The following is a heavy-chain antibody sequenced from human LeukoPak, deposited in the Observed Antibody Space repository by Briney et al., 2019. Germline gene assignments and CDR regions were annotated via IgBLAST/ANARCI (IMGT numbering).Heavy chain of an antibody. J-gene: IGHJ4*02. CDR1: GFTFSSYA. Sequence: GGSLRLSCAASGFTFSSYAMSGVRQAPGKGLEWVSPISGSGGSTYYADSVKGRFTISRDNSKNTLYLQMNSLRAEDTAVYYCAKSRDSSSWYNYFDYWGQGTLVTVSS. D-gene: IGHD6-13*01. V-gene: IGHV3-23*01. CDR2: ISGSGGST. CDR3: AKSRDSSSWYNYFDY.